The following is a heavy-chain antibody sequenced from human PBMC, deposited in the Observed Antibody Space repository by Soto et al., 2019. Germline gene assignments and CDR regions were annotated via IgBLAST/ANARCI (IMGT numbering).Heavy chain of an antibody. CDR2: IYYSGST. J-gene: IGHJ3*02. Sequence: QVQLQESGPGLVKPSQTLSLTCTVSGGSISSGGYYWSWIREHPGKGLEWIGYIYYSGSTYYNPSLKCRLTISVDTSKNQFSLKLSSVTAANTVVYYCATHRHCSPPSAFDIWGQGTMVTVSS. V-gene: IGHV4-31*03. D-gene: IGHD2-21*02. CDR3: ATHRHCSPPSAFDI. CDR1: GGSISSGGYY.